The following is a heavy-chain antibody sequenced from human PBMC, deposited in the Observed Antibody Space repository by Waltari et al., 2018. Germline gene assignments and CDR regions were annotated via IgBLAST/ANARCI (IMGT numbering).Heavy chain of an antibody. CDR2: IYYSGST. CDR3: ARVDDSSSGYFDY. CDR1: GGSISSYY. Sequence: QVQLRESGPGLVKPSETLSLTCTVSGGSISSYYWSWIRQPPGKGLEWIGYIYYSGSTNYNPALKSRVTISVDTSKNQFALKLSSVTAADTAVYYCARVDDSSSGYFDYWGQGTLVTVSS. D-gene: IGHD3-22*01. V-gene: IGHV4-59*01. J-gene: IGHJ4*02.